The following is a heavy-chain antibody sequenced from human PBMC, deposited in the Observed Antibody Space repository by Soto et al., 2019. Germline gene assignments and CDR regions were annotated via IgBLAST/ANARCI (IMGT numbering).Heavy chain of an antibody. Sequence: QVQLQESGPGLMKPSATLSLICSVSGESVGRGTNYWSWVRQAPGRGLAWIGDIFDAATAISNPPFETRLSISLDAAKNQGSLKLTSVPAADTAIYYCARDRRGRADGFIYYYGMEVWGQGTSVTVSS. D-gene: IGHD6-13*01. V-gene: IGHV4-61*01. CDR3: ARDRRGRADGFIYYYGMEV. CDR1: GESVGRGTNY. CDR2: IFDAATA. J-gene: IGHJ6*02.